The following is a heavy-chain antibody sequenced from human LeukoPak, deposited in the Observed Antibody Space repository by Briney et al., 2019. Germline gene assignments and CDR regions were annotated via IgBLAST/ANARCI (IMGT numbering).Heavy chain of an antibody. CDR2: TYYRSRWYN. D-gene: IGHD3-9*01. V-gene: IGHV6-1*01. CDR1: GDSVSSNSAA. Sequence: SRTLSLTCVISGDSVSSNSAAWNWIRQSPSRGLEWLGRTYYRSRWYNDSAVSVKSRITINPDTSKNQFSLQLNSVTPEDTAVYYCARGRYFDWLPMGGYFQHWGQGTLVIVSS. CDR3: ARGRYFDWLPMGGYFQH. J-gene: IGHJ1*01.